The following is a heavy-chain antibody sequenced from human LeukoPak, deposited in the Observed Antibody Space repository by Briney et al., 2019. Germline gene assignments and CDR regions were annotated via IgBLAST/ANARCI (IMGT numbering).Heavy chain of an antibody. J-gene: IGHJ4*02. CDR2: INSDGSST. CDR3: ARARNGGNSPLDY. D-gene: IGHD4-23*01. V-gene: IGHV3-74*01. Sequence: PGGSLRLSCAASGFTFSSYWMHWVRQAPGKGLVWVSRINSDGSSTSYADSVKGRFTISRGNAKNTLYLQMNSLRAEDTAVYYCARARNGGNSPLDYWGQGTLVTVSS. CDR1: GFTFSSYW.